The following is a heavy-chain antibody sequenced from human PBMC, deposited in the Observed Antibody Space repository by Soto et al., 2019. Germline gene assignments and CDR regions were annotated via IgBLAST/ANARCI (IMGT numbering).Heavy chain of an antibody. D-gene: IGHD5-18*01. V-gene: IGHV4-39*01. CDR2: IYYSGST. Sequence: SETLSLTCTVSGGSISSSSYYWGWIRQPPGKGLEWIGSIYYSGSTYYNPSLKSRVTISVDTSKNQFSLKLSSVTAADTAAYYCARGYSYGYFDYWGQGTLVTVSS. CDR3: ARGYSYGYFDY. CDR1: GGSISSSSYY. J-gene: IGHJ4*02.